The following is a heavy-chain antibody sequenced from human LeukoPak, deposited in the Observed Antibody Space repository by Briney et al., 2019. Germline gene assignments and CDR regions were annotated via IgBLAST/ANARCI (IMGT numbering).Heavy chain of an antibody. Sequence: PGGSLRLSCAASGFTFSSYSMNWVRQAPGKGLEWVSSISSSSNYMYYADSVKGRFTVSRDNAKNSLYLQMNSLRAEDTAVYYCARGQQQLNPKGFIDYWGQGTLVTVSS. CDR1: GFTFSSYS. D-gene: IGHD6-13*01. J-gene: IGHJ4*02. CDR2: ISSSSNYM. CDR3: ARGQQQLNPKGFIDY. V-gene: IGHV3-21*01.